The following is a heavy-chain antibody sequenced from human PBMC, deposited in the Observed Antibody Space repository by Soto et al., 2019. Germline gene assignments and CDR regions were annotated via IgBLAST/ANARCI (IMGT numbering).Heavy chain of an antibody. CDR2: IIPIFGTA. CDR1: GGTFSSYA. D-gene: IGHD2-21*02. V-gene: IGHV1-69*13. J-gene: IGHJ6*02. Sequence: GASVKVSCKASGGTFSSYAISWVRQAPGQGLEWMGGIIPIFGTANYAKKFQGRATITADESTSTAYMELSSLRSEDTAVYYCARAYGGGDCGSGMDVWGQGTTVTVSS. CDR3: ARAYGGGDCGSGMDV.